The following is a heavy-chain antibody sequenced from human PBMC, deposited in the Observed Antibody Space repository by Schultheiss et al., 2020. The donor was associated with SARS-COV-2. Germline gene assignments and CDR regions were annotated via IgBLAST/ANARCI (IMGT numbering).Heavy chain of an antibody. J-gene: IGHJ3*02. CDR2: INHSGST. CDR1: GVSISSGGYY. Sequence: SETLSLTCTVSGVSISSGGYYWSWIRQPPGKGLEWIGEINHSGSTNYNPSLKSRVTISVDTSKNQFSLKLSSVTAADTAVYYCARDNPIVATIEGFAFDIWGQGTMVTVSS. D-gene: IGHD5-12*01. CDR3: ARDNPIVATIEGFAFDI. V-gene: IGHV4-61*08.